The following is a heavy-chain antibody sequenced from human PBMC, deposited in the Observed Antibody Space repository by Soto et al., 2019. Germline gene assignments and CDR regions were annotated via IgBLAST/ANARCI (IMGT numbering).Heavy chain of an antibody. D-gene: IGHD3-9*01. CDR2: ISGSGGST. CDR1: GFTFSSYA. CDR3: AKDHFDWLLWATDACDI. V-gene: IGHV3-23*01. Sequence: GGSLRLSCAASGFTFSSYAMSCVRQAPGKGLEWVSAISGSGGSTYYADSVKGRFTISRDNSKNTLYLQMSSLRAEDTAVYYCAKDHFDWLLWATDACDIWGQGTMVTVSS. J-gene: IGHJ3*02.